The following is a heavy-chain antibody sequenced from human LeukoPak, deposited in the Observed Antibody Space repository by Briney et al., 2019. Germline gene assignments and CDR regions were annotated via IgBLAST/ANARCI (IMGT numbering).Heavy chain of an antibody. J-gene: IGHJ4*02. CDR2: IYSSGTT. D-gene: IGHD3-3*01. Sequence: PSETLSLTCGVSGASVSGHYWSWIRQPPGRGLKWVGYIYSSGTTDYNPSLKSRVSISLDSSKNQFSLRLTSVTAADTAVYYCARYDFWTGSFYYWGQGTLVTVSS. CDR3: ARYDFWTGSFYY. CDR1: GASVSGHY. V-gene: IGHV4-59*02.